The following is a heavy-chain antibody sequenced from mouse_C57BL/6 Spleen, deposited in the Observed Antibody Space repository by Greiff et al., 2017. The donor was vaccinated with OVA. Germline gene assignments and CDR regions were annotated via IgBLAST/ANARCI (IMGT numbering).Heavy chain of an antibody. J-gene: IGHJ4*01. V-gene: IGHV1-82*01. Sequence: LQESGPELVKPGASVKISCKASGYAFSSSWMNWVKQRPGKGLEWIGRIYPGDGDTNYNGKFKGKATLTADKSSSTAYMQLSSLTSEDSAVYFCARSDYGNYDAMDYWGQGTSVTVSS. CDR2: IYPGDGDT. CDR1: GYAFSSSW. CDR3: ARSDYGNYDAMDY. D-gene: IGHD2-1*01.